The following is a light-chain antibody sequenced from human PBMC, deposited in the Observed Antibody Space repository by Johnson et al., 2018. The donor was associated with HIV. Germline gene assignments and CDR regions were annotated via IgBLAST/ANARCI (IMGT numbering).Light chain of an antibody. V-gene: IGLV1-51*01. CDR1: SSNIGNNY. CDR2: DNN. CDR3: GTWDSRLSAGHV. J-gene: IGLJ1*01. Sequence: QSVLTQPPSVSAAPGQKVTISCSGSSSNIGNNYVSWYQQLPGTAPKLLIYDNNKRPSGIPDRFSGSKSGTSATLGITGLQTGDEADYYCGTWDSRLSAGHVFGPGTKVTVL.